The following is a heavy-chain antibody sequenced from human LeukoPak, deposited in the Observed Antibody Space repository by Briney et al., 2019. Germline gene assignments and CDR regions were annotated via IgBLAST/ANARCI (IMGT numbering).Heavy chain of an antibody. Sequence: SETLSLTCTVSGGSISSSSYYWGWIRQPPGKGLEWIGSIYYSGSTFYNPSLKSRVTISVDTSKNQFSLKLSSVTAADTAVYYCARGNSFDYWGQGTLVTVSS. V-gene: IGHV4-39*07. J-gene: IGHJ4*02. CDR2: IYYSGST. CDR3: ARGNSFDY. D-gene: IGHD2/OR15-2a*01. CDR1: GGSISSSSYY.